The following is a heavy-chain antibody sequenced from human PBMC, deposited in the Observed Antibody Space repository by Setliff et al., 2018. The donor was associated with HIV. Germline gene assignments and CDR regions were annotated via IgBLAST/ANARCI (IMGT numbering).Heavy chain of an antibody. CDR2: LNASGTT. CDR3: ARRTLITGYDY. V-gene: IGHV4-39*01. D-gene: IGHD3-16*01. Sequence: SETLSLTCTVSGGSISSSSYYWGWIRQPTGKVLEWIGSLNASGTTYYNPSLKRRLTIAVDTSKNQFTLKLSSVTAADTAVYYCARRTLITGYDYWGQGTLVTVSS. J-gene: IGHJ4*02. CDR1: GGSISSSSYY.